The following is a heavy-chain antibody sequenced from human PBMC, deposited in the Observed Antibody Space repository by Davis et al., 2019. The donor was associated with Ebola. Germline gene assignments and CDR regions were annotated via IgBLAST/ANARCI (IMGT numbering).Heavy chain of an antibody. CDR2: IYYSGST. J-gene: IGHJ4*02. CDR3: ARTLQDYGDPYYFDY. V-gene: IGHV4-59*01. D-gene: IGHD4-17*01. Sequence: PSETLSLTCTVSGGSISSYYWSWIRQPPGKGLEWIGYIYYSGSTNYNPSLKSRVTISVDTSKNQFSLKLTSVTAADTAVYYCARTLQDYGDPYYFDYWGQGTLVTVSS. CDR1: GGSISSYY.